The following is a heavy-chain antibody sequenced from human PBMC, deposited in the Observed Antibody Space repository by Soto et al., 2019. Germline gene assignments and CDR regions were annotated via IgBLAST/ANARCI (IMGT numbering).Heavy chain of an antibody. V-gene: IGHV4-34*01. CDR2: INHSGST. Sequence: SETLSLTXAVYGGSFSGYYWSWIRQPPGKGLEWIGEINHSGSTNYNPSLKSRVTISVDTSKNQFSLKLSSVTAADTAVYYCARLGYCSSTSCYTYYYYGMDVWGQGTTVTVSS. CDR3: ARLGYCSSTSCYTYYYYGMDV. CDR1: GGSFSGYY. J-gene: IGHJ6*02. D-gene: IGHD2-2*01.